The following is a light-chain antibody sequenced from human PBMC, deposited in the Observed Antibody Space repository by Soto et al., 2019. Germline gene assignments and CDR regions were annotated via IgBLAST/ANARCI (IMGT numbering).Light chain of an antibody. CDR2: RAS. Sequence: IVMTQSPATLSLSPGGSDTLACLASQHVGSNFAWYRQKPGQAPTLLIYRASTSATGIPARFSGSGSGTEVTLTIRTLQSEDFAVYYCQQYNNWPDTFGPGPK. CDR3: QQYNNWPDT. CDR1: QHVGSN. V-gene: IGKV3-15*01. J-gene: IGKJ2*01.